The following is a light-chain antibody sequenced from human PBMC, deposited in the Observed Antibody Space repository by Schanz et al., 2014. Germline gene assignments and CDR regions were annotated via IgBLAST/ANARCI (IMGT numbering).Light chain of an antibody. V-gene: IGLV1-44*01. CDR2: RNN. Sequence: QSVLTQPPSASGTPGQRVTISCSGSSSNIGSNTVNWYQQLPGTAPKLLIYRNNQRPSGVPDRVSGSKSGTSASLAISGLRSEDEADYYCASWDDSLNARVFGGGTKLTVL. J-gene: IGLJ3*02. CDR3: ASWDDSLNARV. CDR1: SSNIGSNT.